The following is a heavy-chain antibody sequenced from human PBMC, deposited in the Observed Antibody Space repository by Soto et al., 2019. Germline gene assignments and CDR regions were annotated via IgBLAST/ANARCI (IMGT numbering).Heavy chain of an antibody. CDR2: ISYDGSNK. CDR3: ARAHSQANYYGSGSAHDY. Sequence: GGSLRLSCAASGFTFSSYAMHWVRQAPGKGLEWVAVISYDGSNKYYADSVKGRFTISRDNSKNTLYLQMNSLRAEDTAVYYCARAHSQANYYGSGSAHDYWGQGTLVTVSS. D-gene: IGHD3-10*01. CDR1: GFTFSSYA. V-gene: IGHV3-30-3*01. J-gene: IGHJ4*02.